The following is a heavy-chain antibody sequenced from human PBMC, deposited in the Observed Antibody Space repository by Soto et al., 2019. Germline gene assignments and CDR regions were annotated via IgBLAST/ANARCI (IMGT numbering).Heavy chain of an antibody. V-gene: IGHV3-43*01. Sequence: GGSLRLSCVVSGFSFDDYTMHWVRQSPGKGLEWVSLISWVDGSTYYSDSVKGRFTISKDNSKNSLYLQMNSLRNEDTALYFCAKDTGTSWYLDYWGQGTLVTVSS. CDR3: AKDTGTSWYLDY. CDR2: ISWVDGST. CDR1: GFSFDDYT. J-gene: IGHJ4*02. D-gene: IGHD6-13*01.